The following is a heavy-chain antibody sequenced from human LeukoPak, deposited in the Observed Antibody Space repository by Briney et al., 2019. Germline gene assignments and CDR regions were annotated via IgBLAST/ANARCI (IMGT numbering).Heavy chain of an antibody. CDR2: ISGSGDRT. V-gene: IGHV3-23*01. CDR1: GFTFSSSA. CDR3: AKAFYGDYGAAPPEFDP. Sequence: GGSLRLSCAASGFTFSSSAMSWVRQAPGKGLEWVSTISGSGDRTYYADSVKGRFTISRDNSKNTLFLHMNSLRAEDTAVYYCAKAFYGDYGAAPPEFDPWGQGTLVTVSS. J-gene: IGHJ5*02. D-gene: IGHD4-17*01.